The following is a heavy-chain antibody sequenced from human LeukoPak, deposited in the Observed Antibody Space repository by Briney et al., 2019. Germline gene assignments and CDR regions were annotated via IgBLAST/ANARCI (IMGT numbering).Heavy chain of an antibody. V-gene: IGHV3-30*04. CDR2: ISYDGSNK. CDR1: GFTFSSYA. CDR3: AKVIPWGGDAFDI. D-gene: IGHD3-16*01. Sequence: GGSLRLSCAASGFTFSSYAMHWVRQAPGKRLEWVAVISYDGSNKYYADSVKGRFTISRDNSKNTLYLQMNSLRAEDTAVYYCAKVIPWGGDAFDIWGQGTMVTVSS. J-gene: IGHJ3*02.